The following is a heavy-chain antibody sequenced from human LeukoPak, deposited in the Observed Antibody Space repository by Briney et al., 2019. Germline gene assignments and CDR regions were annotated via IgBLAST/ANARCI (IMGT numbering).Heavy chain of an antibody. D-gene: IGHD6-25*01. CDR1: GFTFDDYA. Sequence: GGSLRLSCAASGFTFDDYAMHWVRQAPGKGLEWVSGISWNSGSIGYADSVKGRFTISRDNAKNSLYLQMNSLRAEDTALYYCAKGGAAIAPDHYYGMDVWGQGTTVTVSS. CDR2: ISWNSGSI. J-gene: IGHJ6*02. V-gene: IGHV3-9*01. CDR3: AKGGAAIAPDHYYGMDV.